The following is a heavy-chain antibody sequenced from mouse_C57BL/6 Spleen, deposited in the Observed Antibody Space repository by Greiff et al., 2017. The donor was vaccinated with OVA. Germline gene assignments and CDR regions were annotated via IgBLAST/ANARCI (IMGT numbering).Heavy chain of an antibody. CDR3: ARGDFFITTVVASFDY. J-gene: IGHJ2*01. D-gene: IGHD1-1*01. V-gene: IGHV3-6*01. CDR2: ISYDGSN. CDR1: GYSITSGYY. Sequence: EVQLQQSGPGLVKPSQSLSLTCSVTGYSITSGYYWNWIRQFPGNKLEWMGYISYDGSNNYNPSLKNRISITRDTSKNQFFLKLNSVTTEDTATYYCARGDFFITTVVASFDYWGQGTTLTVSS.